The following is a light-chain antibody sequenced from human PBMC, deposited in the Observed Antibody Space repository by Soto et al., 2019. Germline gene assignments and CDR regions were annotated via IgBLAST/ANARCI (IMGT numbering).Light chain of an antibody. CDR1: QSVSST. CDR3: QQYNNWPWT. CDR2: GAS. V-gene: IGKV3-15*01. Sequence: EIVMTQSPDTLSVSPGERATLFCRASQSVSSTVAWYQQRPGQAPRLLIYGASTRATGIPARFSGSGSGADLTLTINRLEPEDFAVYYCQQYNNWPWTFGQGTKVDIK. J-gene: IGKJ1*01.